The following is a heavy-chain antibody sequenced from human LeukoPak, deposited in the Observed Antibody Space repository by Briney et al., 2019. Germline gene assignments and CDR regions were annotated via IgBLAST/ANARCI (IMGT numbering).Heavy chain of an antibody. J-gene: IGHJ6*02. CDR2: IYYGGST. V-gene: IGHV4-59*01. CDR3: ARDGRIAVAGFYYFYGMDV. Sequence: SEALSLTCIVSGCTISTYYWSWIRHPPGKGLEWIGNIYYGGSTNYNPSLKSRVTISVDTSKNQFSLKLSSVTAADTAMYYCARDGRIAVAGFYYFYGMDVWGQGTTVTVSS. CDR1: GCTISTYY. D-gene: IGHD6-19*01.